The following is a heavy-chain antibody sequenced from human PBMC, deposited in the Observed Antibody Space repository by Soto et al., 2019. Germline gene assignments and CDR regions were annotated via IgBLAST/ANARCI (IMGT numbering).Heavy chain of an antibody. V-gene: IGHV3-15*01. CDR1: GFPFDNAW. CDR2: IKSKTDGGTA. Sequence: EVQLVESGGGLVKPGGSLRLSCAASGFPFDNAWMSWVRQAPGKGLEWVGRIKSKTDGGTADYAAPVKGRFTISRDDSKNTLFLQMNSLKTEDTAVYYCTTDRGHMYDFDYWGQGTLVPVSS. D-gene: IGHD2-8*01. J-gene: IGHJ4*02. CDR3: TTDRGHMYDFDY.